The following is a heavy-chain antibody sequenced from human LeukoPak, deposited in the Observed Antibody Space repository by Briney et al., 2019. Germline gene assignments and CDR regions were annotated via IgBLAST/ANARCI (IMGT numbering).Heavy chain of an antibody. J-gene: IGHJ3*02. V-gene: IGHV4-39*07. Sequence: PSETLSLTCTISGGSISSISYYWGWIRQPPGKGLEWIGSIYYTGSTYYNPSLKSRVTISVDTSKNQFSLKLSSVTAADTAVYYCARAQPSIITMIVIDAFDIWGQGTMVTVSS. CDR1: GGSISSISYY. CDR3: ARAQPSIITMIVIDAFDI. CDR2: IYYTGST. D-gene: IGHD3-22*01.